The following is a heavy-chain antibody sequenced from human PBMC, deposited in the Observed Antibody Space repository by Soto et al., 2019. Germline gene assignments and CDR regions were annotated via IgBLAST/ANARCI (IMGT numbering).Heavy chain of an antibody. CDR2: INAGNGNT. V-gene: IGHV1-3*01. CDR1: GYTFTSYA. CDR3: ARGPDGTYGDYYYDYGMDV. D-gene: IGHD4-17*01. J-gene: IGHJ6*02. Sequence: QVQLVQSGAEVKKPGASVKVSCKASGYTFTSYAMHWVRQAPGQRLEWMGWINAGNGNTKYSQKFQGRVTITKDTTASTAYMELSSLRSEDTAVYYCARGPDGTYGDYYYDYGMDVWGQGTTVTVSS.